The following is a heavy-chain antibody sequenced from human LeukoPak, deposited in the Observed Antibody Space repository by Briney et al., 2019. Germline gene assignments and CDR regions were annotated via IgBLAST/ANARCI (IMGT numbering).Heavy chain of an antibody. Sequence: KPSETLSLTCAVYGGSFSGYYWSWIRQPPGKGLEWIGEINHSGSTNYNPSLKSRVTISVDTSKNQFSLKLSSVTAADTAVYYCARGPSIQLWSDPYYYYVMDVWGQGTTVTVSS. CDR1: GGSFSGYY. J-gene: IGHJ6*02. D-gene: IGHD5-18*01. CDR3: ARGPSIQLWSDPYYYYVMDV. V-gene: IGHV4-34*01. CDR2: INHSGST.